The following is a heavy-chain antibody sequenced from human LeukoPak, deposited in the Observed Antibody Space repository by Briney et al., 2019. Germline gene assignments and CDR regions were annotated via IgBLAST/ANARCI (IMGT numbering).Heavy chain of an antibody. V-gene: IGHV3-74*01. CDR1: GFTFSSYW. D-gene: IGHD2-21*01. Sequence: GGSLRLSCAVSGFTFSSYWMHWVRQAPGKGLVWVSHIKTDGSTTAYADSVKGRFTISRDNSKNTLYLQMNSLRAEDTAVYYCARDYALLFDYWGQGTLVTVSS. CDR2: IKTDGSTT. CDR3: ARDYALLFDY. J-gene: IGHJ4*02.